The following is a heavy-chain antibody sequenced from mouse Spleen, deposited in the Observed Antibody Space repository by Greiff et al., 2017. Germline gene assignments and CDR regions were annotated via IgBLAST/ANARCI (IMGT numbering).Heavy chain of an antibody. D-gene: IGHD1-1*01. Sequence: MPGQGLEWIGEIDPSDSYTNYNQKFKGKATLTVDKSSSTAYMQLSSLTSEDSAVYYCARIHGSSPGVWGTGTTVTVSS. CDR2: IDPSDSYT. V-gene: IGHV1-69*02. J-gene: IGHJ1*03. CDR3: ARIHGSSPGV.